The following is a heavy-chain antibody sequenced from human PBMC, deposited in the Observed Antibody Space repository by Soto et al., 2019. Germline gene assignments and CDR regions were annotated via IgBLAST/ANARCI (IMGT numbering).Heavy chain of an antibody. Sequence: ASVKVSCKAAGYTFTSYGISWVRQAPGQGLEWMGWISAYNGNTNYAQKLQGRVTMTTDTSTSTAYMELRSLRSDDTAVYYCAIPKYSSSFYYFDYWGQGTLVTVSS. CDR2: ISAYNGNT. V-gene: IGHV1-18*01. J-gene: IGHJ4*02. CDR3: AIPKYSSSFYYFDY. D-gene: IGHD6-6*01. CDR1: GYTFTSYG.